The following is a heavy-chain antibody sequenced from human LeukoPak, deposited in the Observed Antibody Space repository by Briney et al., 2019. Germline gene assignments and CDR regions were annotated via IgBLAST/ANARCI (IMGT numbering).Heavy chain of an antibody. J-gene: IGHJ4*02. CDR2: ISGSGCST. CDR1: GFTFSSYA. D-gene: IGHD4-17*01. Sequence: QPGGSLRLSCAASGFTFSSYAMSWVRQAPGKGMEWVSSISGSGCSTYYADSVKGRFTISRDNSKNALYLQMNSLRAEDTAVYYCAKKMTTVITFDYWGQGTLVTVSS. CDR3: AKKMTTVITFDY. V-gene: IGHV3-23*01.